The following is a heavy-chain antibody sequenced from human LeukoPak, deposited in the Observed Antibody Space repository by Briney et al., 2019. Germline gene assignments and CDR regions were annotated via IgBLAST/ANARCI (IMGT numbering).Heavy chain of an antibody. D-gene: IGHD6-19*01. CDR1: GFSFGIVW. J-gene: IGHJ6*03. Sequence: GASLRLSCAASGFSFGIVWMSWVRQAPRKGLEWVANIKEDGGETYYLDSVKGRFTISRDNAKNSLYLQMNSLRVEDTGLYYCARESADDYYYYYLDVWGKGTTVTVSS. CDR2: IKEDGGET. V-gene: IGHV3-7*01. CDR3: ARESADDYYYYYLDV.